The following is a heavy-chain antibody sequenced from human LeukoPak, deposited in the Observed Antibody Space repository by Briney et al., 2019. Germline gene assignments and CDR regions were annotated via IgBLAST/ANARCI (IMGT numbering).Heavy chain of an antibody. V-gene: IGHV3-15*01. J-gene: IGHJ4*02. Sequence: GGSLRLSCAASGFTFSSYAMSWVRQAPGKGLEWVGRIKSKTDGGTTDYAAPVKGRFTISRDDSKNTLYLQMNSLKTEDTAVYYCTTDVLRTYYYGSGSYYDYFDYWGQGTLVTVSS. D-gene: IGHD3-10*01. CDR3: TTDVLRTYYYGSGSYYDYFDY. CDR1: GFTFSSYA. CDR2: IKSKTDGGTT.